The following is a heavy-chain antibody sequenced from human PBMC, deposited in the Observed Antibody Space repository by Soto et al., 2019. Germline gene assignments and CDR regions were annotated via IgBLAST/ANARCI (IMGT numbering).Heavy chain of an antibody. J-gene: IGHJ4*02. CDR2: VYYSGSV. V-gene: IGHV4-59*01. D-gene: IGHD3-9*01. Sequence: SETLSLTCTVSGDSIRPYYWTWIRQPPGKGLELIGYVYYSGSVNYKSSLKSRVTMSVDTSKNQFSLRLNSVTAADTAVYYCARVTYDSFTAYSYYFDYWGQGTLVTVSS. CDR1: GDSIRPYY. CDR3: ARVTYDSFTAYSYYFDY.